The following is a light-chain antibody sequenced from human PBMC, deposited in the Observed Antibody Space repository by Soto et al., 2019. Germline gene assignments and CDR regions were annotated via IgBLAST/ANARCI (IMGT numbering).Light chain of an antibody. V-gene: IGKV1-5*03. Sequence: DSPMTQSPSTLSASVGDRVTITCRASQSISSWWAWYQQKSGKAPNLLIYKASSLESGVPSRFSGSGSGTEFTLTISSLQPYDVATYYCQQSHTYPCTFGQGTKVEI. CDR2: KAS. J-gene: IGKJ1*01. CDR1: QSISSW. CDR3: QQSHTYPCT.